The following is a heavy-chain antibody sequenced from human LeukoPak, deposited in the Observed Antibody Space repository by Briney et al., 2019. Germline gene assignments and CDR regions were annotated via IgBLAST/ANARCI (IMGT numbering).Heavy chain of an antibody. V-gene: IGHV1-69*13. Sequence: SVKVSCKTSGDGFTGYYIHWVRQAPGQGLEWMGRIIPIFGTANYAQKFQGRVTITADESTSTAYMELSSLRSEDTAVYYCARDRNLSPSSGYDYWGQGTLVTVSS. CDR1: GDGFTGYY. D-gene: IGHD3-22*01. J-gene: IGHJ4*02. CDR3: ARDRNLSPSSGYDY. CDR2: IIPIFGTA.